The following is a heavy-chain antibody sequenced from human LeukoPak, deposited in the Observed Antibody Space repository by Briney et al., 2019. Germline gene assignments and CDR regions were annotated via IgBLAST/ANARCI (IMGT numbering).Heavy chain of an antibody. D-gene: IGHD3-10*01. J-gene: IGHJ6*02. V-gene: IGHV3-23*01. CDR3: AKVNYYGSGPIDV. Sequence: GGSLRLSCAASGFTFSSYAMSWVRQAPGKGLEWVSAISGSGGSTYDADSVKGRFTISRDNSKNTLYLQMNSLRAEDTAVYYCAKVNYYGSGPIDVWGQGTTVTVSS. CDR2: ISGSGGST. CDR1: GFTFSSYA.